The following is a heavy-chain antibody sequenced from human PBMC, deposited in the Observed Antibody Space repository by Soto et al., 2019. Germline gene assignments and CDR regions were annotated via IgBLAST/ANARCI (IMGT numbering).Heavy chain of an antibody. V-gene: IGHV3-23*01. CDR3: AKGRGGSGSLTPRVDF. D-gene: IGHD3-10*01. CDR1: GFTFNNYA. CDR2: ISGGGDTT. Sequence: EVQLLESGGGLVQPGGSLRLSCAASGFTFNNYAMTWVRQAPGKGLEWVSAISGGGDTTSYADSVKGRFTVSRDGSKNTLYLQMGSLRAEDTALYYRAKGRGGSGSLTPRVDFWGQGTLVTVSS. J-gene: IGHJ4*02.